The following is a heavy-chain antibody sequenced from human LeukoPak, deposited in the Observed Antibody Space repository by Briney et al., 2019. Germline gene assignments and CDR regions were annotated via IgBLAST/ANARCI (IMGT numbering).Heavy chain of an antibody. Sequence: ASVKVSCKASGYTFTGYYMHWVRQAPGQGLEWMGRIIPILGIANYAQKFQGRVTITADKSTSTAYMELSSLRSEDTAVYYCARGCGGDCLAYYYGMDVWGQGTTVTVSS. CDR1: GYTFTGYY. CDR3: ARGCGGDCLAYYYGMDV. V-gene: IGHV1-69*04. CDR2: IIPILGIA. D-gene: IGHD2-21*02. J-gene: IGHJ6*02.